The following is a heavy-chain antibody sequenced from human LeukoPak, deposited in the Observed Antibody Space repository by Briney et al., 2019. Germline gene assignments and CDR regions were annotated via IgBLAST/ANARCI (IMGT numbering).Heavy chain of an antibody. D-gene: IGHD3-3*01. CDR2: IYYSGST. V-gene: IGHV4-30-4*08. Sequence: PSQTLSLTCTVSGGSISSGGYYWSWIRQHPGKGLEWIGYIYYSGSTYYNPSLKSRVTISVDTPKNQFSLKLSSVTAADTAVYYCARDRYDFWSGYYGRDYYYYGMDVWGQGTTVTVSS. CDR3: ARDRYDFWSGYYGRDYYYYGMDV. J-gene: IGHJ6*02. CDR1: GGSISSGGYY.